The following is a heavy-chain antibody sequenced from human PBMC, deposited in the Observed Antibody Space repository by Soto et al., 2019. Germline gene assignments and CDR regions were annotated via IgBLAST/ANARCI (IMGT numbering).Heavy chain of an antibody. CDR3: ARRGSGSYYDY. J-gene: IGHJ4*02. V-gene: IGHV3-23*01. Sequence: EVQLLESGGGVVQPGGSLRLACEASGFTFSSYAMRWVRQAPVKGLEWVSAISGSGGSTYYADSVKGRFTISRDNSKNTLYLQMNSLRAEDPAVYYCARRGSGSYYDYWGQGTLVTVSS. CDR2: ISGSGGST. D-gene: IGHD1-26*01. CDR1: GFTFSSYA.